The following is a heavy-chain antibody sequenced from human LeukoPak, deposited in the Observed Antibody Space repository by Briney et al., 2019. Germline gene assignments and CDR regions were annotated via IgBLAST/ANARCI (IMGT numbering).Heavy chain of an antibody. D-gene: IGHD5-24*01. CDR1: GGTFSRYT. CDR2: IIPILGIA. J-gene: IGHJ6*02. V-gene: IGHV1-69*02. Sequence: SVKVSCKASGGTFSRYTISWVRQAPGQGLGWMGRIIPILGIANYAQKFQGRVTITADKSTSTAYMELSSLRSEDTAVYYCARRGLQTYYGMDVWGQGTTVTVSS. CDR3: ARRGLQTYYGMDV.